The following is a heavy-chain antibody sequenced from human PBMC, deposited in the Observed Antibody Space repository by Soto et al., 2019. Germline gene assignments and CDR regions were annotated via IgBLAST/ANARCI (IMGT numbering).Heavy chain of an antibody. D-gene: IGHD2-15*01. CDR1: GFTFSSYW. J-gene: IGHJ4*02. CDR3: AIVYCSGGRCYHLDY. V-gene: IGHV3-74*01. CDR2: INSDGSST. Sequence: PGGSLRLSCAASGFTFSSYWMHWVRQAPGKGLVWVSRINSDGSSTSYADSVKGRFTISRDNAKNTLYLQMNSLRAEDTAVYYCAIVYCSGGRCYHLDYWGKGTLVTVAS.